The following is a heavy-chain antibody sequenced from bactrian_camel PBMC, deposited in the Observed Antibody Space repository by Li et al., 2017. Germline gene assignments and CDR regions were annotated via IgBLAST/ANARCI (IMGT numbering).Heavy chain of an antibody. CDR3: ATSYGGLWYAPFVN. Sequence: VQLVESGGGSVQAGGSLRLSCAAAGFTFDDYTMNWIRQAPGKGLEWVSAINSGGGSTYYADSVTGRFSISRDNAKNVVYLQLNSLKTEDTAIYFCATSYGGLWYAPFVNWGQGTQVTVS. V-gene: IGHV3S40*01. D-gene: IGHD6*01. CDR2: INSGGGST. J-gene: IGHJ4*01. CDR1: GFTFDDYT.